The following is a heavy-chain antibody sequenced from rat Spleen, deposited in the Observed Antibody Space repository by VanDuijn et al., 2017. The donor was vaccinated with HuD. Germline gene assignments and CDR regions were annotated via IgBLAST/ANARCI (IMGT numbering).Heavy chain of an antibody. CDR2: IKYEDFTP. J-gene: IGHJ4*01. V-gene: IGHV5-22*01. CDR1: GLSFSNYD. D-gene: IGHD1-11*01. Sequence: EVQLVESGGGLVQPGRSLKLSCAASGLSFSNYDMAWVRQAPKKGLEWVASIKYEDFTPYYGESVMGRFTISRDDGESTLYLQMDSLRSEDTATYYCTTFNYGGYVMDAWGQGASVTVSS. CDR3: TTFNYGGYVMDA.